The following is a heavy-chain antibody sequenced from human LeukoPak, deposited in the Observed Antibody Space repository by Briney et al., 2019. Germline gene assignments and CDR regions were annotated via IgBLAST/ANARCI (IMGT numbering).Heavy chain of an antibody. D-gene: IGHD2-2*01. J-gene: IGHJ3*02. CDR2: ISAYNGNT. CDR3: ARMPIGDDI. V-gene: IGHV1-18*01. Sequence: ASVKVSCKASGYTFTSYGISWVRQAPGQGLEWMGWISAYNGNTNYAQKLQGRVTMTRDTSISTAYMELSRLRSDDTAVYYCARMPIGDDIWGQGTMVTVSS. CDR1: GYTFTSYG.